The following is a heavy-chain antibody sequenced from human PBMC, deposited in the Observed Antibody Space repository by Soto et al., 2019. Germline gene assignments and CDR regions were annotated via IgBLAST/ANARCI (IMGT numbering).Heavy chain of an antibody. Sequence: EVQLVESGGGLVQPGGSLRLSCAASGFTFSDYWVSWVRQAPGKGLEWVANIKQDGSEKYYVDSVKGRFTISRDNAKSSLYLQMNSLRAEDTAVYYCARDKDPGRFGEIAHYWGQGTLVTVSS. CDR1: GFTFSDYW. CDR3: ARDKDPGRFGEIAHY. CDR2: IKQDGSEK. J-gene: IGHJ4*02. V-gene: IGHV3-7*01. D-gene: IGHD3-10*01.